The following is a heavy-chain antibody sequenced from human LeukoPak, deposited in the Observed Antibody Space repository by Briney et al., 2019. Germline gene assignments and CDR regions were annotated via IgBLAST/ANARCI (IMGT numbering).Heavy chain of an antibody. CDR2: ISTGNSNT. J-gene: IGHJ6*03. D-gene: IGHD2-21*02. CDR3: ARGREVVTAWFHYYYYMDV. Sequence: GASVKVSCKASGDTFIRYGISWVRQAPGQGLEWMGWISTGNSNTNYGQKFQGRVTITRNTSISTAYMELSSLRSEDTAVYYCARGREVVTAWFHYYYYMDVWGKGTTVTVSS. V-gene: IGHV1-8*03. CDR1: GDTFIRYG.